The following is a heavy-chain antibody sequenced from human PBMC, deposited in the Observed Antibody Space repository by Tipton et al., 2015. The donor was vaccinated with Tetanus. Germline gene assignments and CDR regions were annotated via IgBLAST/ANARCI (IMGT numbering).Heavy chain of an antibody. V-gene: IGHV3-53*01. J-gene: IGHJ3*02. CDR3: ARWGDASGSTNLYAFDI. D-gene: IGHD3-10*01. Sequence: SLRLSCAASGFSISTCYINWVRQAPGKGLEWVSVIFSGGDTFYADSVKGRFTISRDSSKNTVYLQMNSLRVEDTAVYYCARWGDASGSTNLYAFDIWGQGTMVSVSS. CDR2: IFSGGDT. CDR1: GFSISTCY.